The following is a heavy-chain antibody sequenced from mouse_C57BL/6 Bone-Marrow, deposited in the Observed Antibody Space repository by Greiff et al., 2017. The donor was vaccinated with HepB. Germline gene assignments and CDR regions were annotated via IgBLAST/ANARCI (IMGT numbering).Heavy chain of an antibody. CDR1: GYTFTDYN. Sequence: EVKLQESGPELVKPGASVKMSCKASGYTFTDYNMHWVKQSNGKSLEWIGYINPNNGGTSYNQKFKGKATLTVNKSSSTAYMERRSLTSEDSAVYYCGGTDYFDYWGQGTTLTVSS. J-gene: IGHJ2*01. V-gene: IGHV1-22*01. CDR2: INPNNGGT. CDR3: GGTDYFDY. D-gene: IGHD4-1*01.